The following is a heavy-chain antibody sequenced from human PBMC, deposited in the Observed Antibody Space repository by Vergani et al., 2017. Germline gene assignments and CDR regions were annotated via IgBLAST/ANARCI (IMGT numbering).Heavy chain of an antibody. Sequence: QLQLQESGPGLVKPSETLSLTCTVSGGSISSSSYYWGWIRQPPGKGLEWIGSIYYSGSTYYNPSLKSRVTISVDTSKNQFSLKLSSVTAADTAVYYCARVPYYYDSSFVSDAFDIWGQGTMVTVSS. CDR3: ARVPYYYDSSFVSDAFDI. CDR1: GGSISSSSYY. D-gene: IGHD3-22*01. CDR2: IYYSGST. J-gene: IGHJ3*02. V-gene: IGHV4-39*01.